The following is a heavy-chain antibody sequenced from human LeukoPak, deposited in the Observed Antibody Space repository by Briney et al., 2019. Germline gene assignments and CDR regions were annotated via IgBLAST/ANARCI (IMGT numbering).Heavy chain of an antibody. J-gene: IGHJ6*02. CDR1: GFTFSSNY. Sequence: GGSLRLSCAASGFTFSSNYMRWVRQAPGKGLEWGSVIYTGGSTYYAASVKGRFTISRDNAKNSLYLQMNILRAEDTAVYYCARESGDYVGWNGMDVWGQGTTVTVSS. CDR3: ARESGDYVGWNGMDV. D-gene: IGHD4-17*01. V-gene: IGHV3-66*01. CDR2: IYTGGST.